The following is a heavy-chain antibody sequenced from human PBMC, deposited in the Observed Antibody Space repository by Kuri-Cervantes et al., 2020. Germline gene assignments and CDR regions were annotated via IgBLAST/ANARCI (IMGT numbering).Heavy chain of an antibody. D-gene: IGHD3-10*01. CDR1: GFTFSSYA. CDR2: ISYDGSNK. J-gene: IGHJ4*02. CDR3: AKAPAHTISNGDY. V-gene: IGHV3-30-3*01. Sequence: GGSLRLSCAASGFTFSSYAMHWVRQAPGKGLEWVAVISYDGSNKYYADSAKGRFTISRDNSKNTLYLQMNSLRAEDTAVYYCAKAPAHTISNGDYWGQGTLVTVSS.